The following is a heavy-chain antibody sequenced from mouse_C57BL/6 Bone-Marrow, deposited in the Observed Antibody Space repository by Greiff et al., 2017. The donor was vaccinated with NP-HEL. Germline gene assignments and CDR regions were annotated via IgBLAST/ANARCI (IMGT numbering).Heavy chain of an antibody. CDR3: ARSGWLLQGY. Sequence: VQLQQPGAELVRPGTSVKLSCKASGYTFTSYWMHWVKQRPGQGLEWIGVIDPSDSYTNYNQKFKGKATSTVDTSSSTAYMQLSSLTSEDSAVYYCARSGWLLQGYWGQGTTLTVSS. V-gene: IGHV1-59*01. J-gene: IGHJ2*01. CDR1: GYTFTSYW. CDR2: IDPSDSYT. D-gene: IGHD2-3*01.